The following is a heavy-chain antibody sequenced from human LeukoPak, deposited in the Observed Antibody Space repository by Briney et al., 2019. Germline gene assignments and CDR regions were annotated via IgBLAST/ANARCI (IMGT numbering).Heavy chain of an antibody. J-gene: IGHJ4*02. Sequence: GGSLRLSCAASGFTFSNYGMHWVRQAPGKGLEWVAVIWYDGSNKYYADSVKGRFTISRDNSKNTLYLQMNSLRAEDTAVYYCANAQQPYGSGSARNWGQGTPVIISS. V-gene: IGHV3-33*06. CDR3: ANAQQPYGSGSARN. CDR2: IWYDGSNK. D-gene: IGHD3-10*01. CDR1: GFTFSNYG.